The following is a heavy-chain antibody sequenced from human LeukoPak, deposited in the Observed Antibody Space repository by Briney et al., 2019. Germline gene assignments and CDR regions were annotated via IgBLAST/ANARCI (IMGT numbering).Heavy chain of an antibody. Sequence: NPSETLSLTCTVSGGSISSGGYYWSWIRQHPGKGLEWIGYIYYSGSTYYNPSLKSRVTISVDTSKNQFSLKLSSVTAADTAVYYCARMRDLGPYFDYWGQGTLVTVSS. D-gene: IGHD3-16*01. J-gene: IGHJ4*02. CDR3: ARMRDLGPYFDY. V-gene: IGHV4-31*03. CDR2: IYYSGST. CDR1: GGSISSGGYY.